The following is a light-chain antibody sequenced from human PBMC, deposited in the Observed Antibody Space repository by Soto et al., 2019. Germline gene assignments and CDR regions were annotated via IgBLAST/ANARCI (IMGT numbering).Light chain of an antibody. J-gene: IGKJ4*01. Sequence: DIQLTQSPSFLSASVGDRVTITCRASQGISSYLAWYQQKPGKAPKVLIYPASTLQSGVPSRFSGSGSGTEFTLTISSLQPEDFATYYCQQLNSYPLTFGGGTKVEIK. CDR1: QGISSY. V-gene: IGKV1-9*01. CDR2: PAS. CDR3: QQLNSYPLT.